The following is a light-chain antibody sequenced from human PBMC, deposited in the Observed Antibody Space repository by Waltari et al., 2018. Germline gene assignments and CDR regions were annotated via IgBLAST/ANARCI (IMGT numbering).Light chain of an antibody. V-gene: IGLV2-23*02. CDR3: CSYAASSTWV. CDR2: EVA. J-gene: IGLJ3*02. Sequence: QSALTQPASVAGSPGQSITLSCTGTSGDVGNYNLFSWYQQHPGKAPKLMIYEVATRPSGVSNRFSGSKSGNTASLTISGLQAEDEADYYCCSYAASSTWVFGGGTKLTVL. CDR1: SGDVGNYNL.